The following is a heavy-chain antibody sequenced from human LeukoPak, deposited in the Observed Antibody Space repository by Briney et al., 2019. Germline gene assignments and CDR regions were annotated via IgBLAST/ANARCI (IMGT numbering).Heavy chain of an antibody. CDR3: AGDRSSSWNFDY. J-gene: IGHJ4*02. CDR2: ISSSSSRYI. V-gene: IGHV3-21*06. D-gene: IGHD6-13*01. CDR1: GFTFSSYN. Sequence: QPGGSLRLSCAASGFTFSSYNMNWVRQAPGKGLEWVSSISSSSSRYIHYADSLKGRFTISRDNAKNSMSLQMNSLRAEDTAVYYCAGDRSSSWNFDYWGQGTLVTVSS.